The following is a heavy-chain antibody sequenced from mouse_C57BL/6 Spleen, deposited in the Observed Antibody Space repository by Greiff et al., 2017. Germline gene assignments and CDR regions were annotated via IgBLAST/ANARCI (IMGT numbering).Heavy chain of an antibody. Sequence: EVNVVESGGGLVKPGGSLKLSCAASGFTFSSYAMSWVRQTPEKRLEWVATISDGGSYTYYPDNVKGRFTISRDNAKNNLYLQMSHLKSEDTAMYYCARATIVTRYFDVWGTGTTVTVSS. CDR2: ISDGGSYT. D-gene: IGHD2-5*01. J-gene: IGHJ1*03. CDR1: GFTFSSYA. V-gene: IGHV5-4*03. CDR3: ARATIVTRYFDV.